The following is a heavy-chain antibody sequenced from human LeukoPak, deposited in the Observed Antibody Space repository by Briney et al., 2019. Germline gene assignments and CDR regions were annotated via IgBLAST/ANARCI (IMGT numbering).Heavy chain of an antibody. J-gene: IGHJ3*02. Sequence: PGGSLRLSCAASGFTYSVYWMGWARQAPGKGLEWVADIKHDGSETYHVDFAKGRFTISRDNAESSLYLQMNSLRAEDTALYYCVRHYYDSSSWSFDMWGQGTMVTVSP. CDR1: GFTYSVYW. V-gene: IGHV3-7*01. CDR2: IKHDGSET. CDR3: VRHYYDSSSWSFDM. D-gene: IGHD3-16*01.